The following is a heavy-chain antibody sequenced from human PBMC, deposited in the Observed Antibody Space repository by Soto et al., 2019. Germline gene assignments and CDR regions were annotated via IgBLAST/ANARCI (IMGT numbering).Heavy chain of an antibody. J-gene: IGHJ2*01. V-gene: IGHV1-69*01. CDR2: ASPIFGTT. CDR3: AGGGSSGSWYFDL. D-gene: IGHD1-26*01. CDR1: GGSFSSPT. Sequence: QVQLVQSGAEVKKPGSSVKVSCKASGGSFSSPTISWVRQAPGQGLEWMGGASPIFGTTNYAQKFQGRVTITADASSGTAYMELSSLKSEDTAVYYCAGGGSSGSWYFDLWGRGTLVTVSS.